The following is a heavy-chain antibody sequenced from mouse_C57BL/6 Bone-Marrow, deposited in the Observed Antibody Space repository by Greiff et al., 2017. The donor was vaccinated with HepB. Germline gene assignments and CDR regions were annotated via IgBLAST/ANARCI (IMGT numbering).Heavy chain of an antibody. J-gene: IGHJ2*01. Sequence: EVQLQQSGAELVRPGASVKLSCTASVFNIKDDYMHWVKQRPEQGLEWIGWIDPENGDTEYDSKFQGKDTITADTSSNTAYLQLSSLTSEDTAVYYCTAGPYYDDDVDYWGQGTTLTVSS. CDR2: IDPENGDT. V-gene: IGHV14-4*01. D-gene: IGHD2-4*01. CDR1: VFNIKDDY. CDR3: TAGPYYDDDVDY.